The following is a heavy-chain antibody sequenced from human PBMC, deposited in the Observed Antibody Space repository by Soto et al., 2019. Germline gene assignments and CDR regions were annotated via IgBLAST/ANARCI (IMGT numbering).Heavy chain of an antibody. J-gene: IGHJ5*02. CDR1: GYSFTSYW. CDR2: IDPSDSYT. Sequence: LGESLKISCKGSGYSFTSYWISWVRQMPGKGLEWMGRIDPSDSYTNYSPSFQGHVTISADKSISTAYLQWSSLKASDTAMYYCATSKHIVVVTAIGDWFDTWGQGTLVTVSS. CDR3: ATSKHIVVVTAIGDWFDT. D-gene: IGHD2-21*02. V-gene: IGHV5-10-1*01.